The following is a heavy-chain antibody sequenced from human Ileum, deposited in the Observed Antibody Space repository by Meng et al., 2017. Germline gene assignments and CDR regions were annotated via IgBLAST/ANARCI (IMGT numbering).Heavy chain of an antibody. V-gene: IGHV3-7*01. CDR1: GITFSSYW. J-gene: IGHJ3*02. CDR3: ARDKYGNYDQAYDAFDI. D-gene: IGHD4-11*01. CDR2: IKQDGSEK. Sequence: GESLKTSCAASGITFSSYWMSWVRQAPGKGLEWVANIKQDGSEKYYVDSVKGRFTTSRDNTKKSLYLQMNSLRAEDTAVYYCARDKYGNYDQAYDAFDIWGQGTMVTVSS.